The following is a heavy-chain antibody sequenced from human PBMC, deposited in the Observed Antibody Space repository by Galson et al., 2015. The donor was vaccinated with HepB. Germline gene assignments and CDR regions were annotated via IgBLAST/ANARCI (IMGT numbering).Heavy chain of an antibody. CDR1: GFSFGNYA. V-gene: IGHV3-23*01. CDR2: ITGRGDYR. J-gene: IGHJ6*03. Sequence: SLRLSCAASGFSFGNYAMSWVRQAPGKGLEWVSAITGRGDYRYYADSVKGRFTVSRDNSKNTLYLQMNSLRAEDTAVYYCAKRGTFGSYSGSDYYYYMDVWGKGTTVTVSS. CDR3: AKRGTFGSYSGSDYYYYMDV. D-gene: IGHD6-6*01.